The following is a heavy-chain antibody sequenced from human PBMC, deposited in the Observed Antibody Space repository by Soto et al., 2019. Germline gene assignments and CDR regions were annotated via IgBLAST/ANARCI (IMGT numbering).Heavy chain of an antibody. CDR1: GGTFSSYA. D-gene: IGHD3-9*01. V-gene: IGHV1-69*13. J-gene: IGHJ6*02. Sequence: SVKVSCKASGGTFSSYAISWVRQAPGQGLEWMGGIIPIFGTASYAQKFQGRVTITADESTSTAYMELSSLRSEDTAVYYCASAYDILTGYYIHYYYGMDVWGQGTTVTVSS. CDR3: ASAYDILTGYYIHYYYGMDV. CDR2: IIPIFGTA.